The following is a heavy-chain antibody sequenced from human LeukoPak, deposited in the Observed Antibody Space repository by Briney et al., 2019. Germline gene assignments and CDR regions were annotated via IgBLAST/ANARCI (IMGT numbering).Heavy chain of an antibody. CDR1: GFTFSSYW. V-gene: IGHV3-74*01. CDR3: ARAPPQTCTPDY. J-gene: IGHJ4*02. CDR2: INSDGSST. Sequence: GGSLRLSCAASGFTFSSYWMHWVRQAPGKGLVWVSRINSDGSSTSYADSVKGRFTISRDNAKNTLYLQMNSLRAEDTAVYYCARAPPQTCTPDYWGQGTLVTVSS.